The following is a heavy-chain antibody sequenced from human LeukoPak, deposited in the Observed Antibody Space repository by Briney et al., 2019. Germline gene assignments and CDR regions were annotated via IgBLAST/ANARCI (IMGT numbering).Heavy chain of an antibody. V-gene: IGHV3-21*04. J-gene: IGHJ4*02. Sequence: GGSLRLSCAASGFTFSSYSMNWVRQAPGKGLEWVSSISSSSSYIYYADSVKARFTISRDNAMNSLYLQMNSLRAEDTAIYYCARSLPYGTTWYGRSDFWGQGTLVTVSS. D-gene: IGHD6-13*01. CDR1: GFTFSSYS. CDR3: ARSLPYGTTWYGRSDF. CDR2: ISSSSSYI.